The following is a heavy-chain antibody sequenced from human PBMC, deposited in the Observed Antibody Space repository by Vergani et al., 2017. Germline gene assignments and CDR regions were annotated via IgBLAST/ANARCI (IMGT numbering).Heavy chain of an antibody. CDR1: GFTFSSYG. CDR3: ARDAALCSGGSCHFDY. CDR2: IWYDGSNK. J-gene: IGHJ4*02. V-gene: IGHV3-33*01. D-gene: IGHD2-15*01. Sequence: QVQLVESGGGVVQPGRSLRLSCAASGFTFSSYGMHWVRQAPGKGLEWVAVIWYDGSNKYYADSVKSRFTISRDNSKNTLYLQMNSLRAEDTAVYYCARDAALCSGGSCHFDYWGQGTLVTVSS.